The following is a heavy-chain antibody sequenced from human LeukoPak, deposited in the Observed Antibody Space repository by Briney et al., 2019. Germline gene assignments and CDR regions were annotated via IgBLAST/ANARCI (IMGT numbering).Heavy chain of an antibody. CDR1: GFTFSSYW. Sequence: GGSLRLSCAASGFTFSSYWMHWLRQAPGKGLVWVSRINSDGSSTSYADSVKGRFTISRDNAKNTLYLQMNSLRAEDTAVYYCARDTSLMGDFWSGYLDYWGQGTLVNVSS. D-gene: IGHD3-3*01. CDR3: ARDTSLMGDFWSGYLDY. J-gene: IGHJ4*02. V-gene: IGHV3-74*01. CDR2: INSDGSST.